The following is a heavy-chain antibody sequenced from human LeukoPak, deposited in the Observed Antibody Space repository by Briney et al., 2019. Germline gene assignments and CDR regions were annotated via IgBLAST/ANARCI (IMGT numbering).Heavy chain of an antibody. CDR3: AKDRSDYSNYALCVLDY. D-gene: IGHD4-11*01. V-gene: IGHV3-30*02. CDR2: IRYDGSNK. CDR1: GFTFSSYG. J-gene: IGHJ4*02. Sequence: GGSLRLSCAASGFTFSSYGMHWVRQAPGKGLEWGAFIRYDGSNKYYADSVKGRFTISRDHSKNTLYLQMNSLRAEDTAVYYCAKDRSDYSNYALCVLDYWGQGTLVTVSS.